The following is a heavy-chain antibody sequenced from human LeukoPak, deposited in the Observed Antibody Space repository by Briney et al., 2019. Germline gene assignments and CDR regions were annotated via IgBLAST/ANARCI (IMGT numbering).Heavy chain of an antibody. Sequence: EGSLRLSCAASGFTVSNNYMNWVRQAPGKGLEGVSVIFSGGATYYANSVKGRFTFSRDNSKNTLYLQMNRLTPEDTAVYYCARGGCTSTSCYSFDYWGQGTLVTVSS. J-gene: IGHJ4*02. CDR3: ARGGCTSTSCYSFDY. CDR2: IFSGGAT. D-gene: IGHD2-2*02. V-gene: IGHV3-66*02. CDR1: GFTVSNNY.